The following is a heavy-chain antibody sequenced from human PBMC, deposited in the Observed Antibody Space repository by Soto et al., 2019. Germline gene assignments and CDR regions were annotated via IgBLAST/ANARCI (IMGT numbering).Heavy chain of an antibody. CDR2: INHSGST. CDR1: GGSFSGYY. V-gene: IGHV4-34*01. CDR3: ARVSYYGSGSYYTLYSYYYYGMDV. Sequence: KSSETLSLTCAVYGGSFSGYYWSWIRQPPGKGLEWIGEINHSGSTNYNPSLKSRVTISVDTSKNQFSLKLSSVTAADTAVYYCARVSYYGSGSYYTLYSYYYYGMDVWGQGTTVTVSS. D-gene: IGHD3-10*01. J-gene: IGHJ6*02.